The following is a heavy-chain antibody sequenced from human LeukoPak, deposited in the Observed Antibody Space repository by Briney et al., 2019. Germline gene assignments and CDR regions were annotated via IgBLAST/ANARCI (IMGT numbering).Heavy chain of an antibody. CDR2: ISGSGTI. V-gene: IGHV4-4*07. D-gene: IGHD5-24*01. CDR1: GGSIHSY. Sequence: SETLSLTCTVSGGSIHSYWSWIRQPAGKGLEWIGRISGSGTITYNPALQSRLTISIDTSKNQFSLKLMSVTAADTAVYYCARVRWLQLGHFDYWGQGSLVTVSS. J-gene: IGHJ4*02. CDR3: ARVRWLQLGHFDY.